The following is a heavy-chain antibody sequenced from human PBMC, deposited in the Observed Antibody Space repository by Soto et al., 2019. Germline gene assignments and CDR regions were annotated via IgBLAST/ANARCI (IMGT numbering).Heavy chain of an antibody. Sequence: PSETVSLTCTVSGGSISSYYWSWIRQPPGRGLEWIGYIYYSGSTNYNPSLKSRVTISVDTSKNQFSLKLSSVTAADTAVYYCARGGYSYGYHFDYWGQGTLVTVSS. D-gene: IGHD5-18*01. V-gene: IGHV4-59*01. CDR3: ARGGYSYGYHFDY. CDR1: GGSISSYY. J-gene: IGHJ4*02. CDR2: IYYSGST.